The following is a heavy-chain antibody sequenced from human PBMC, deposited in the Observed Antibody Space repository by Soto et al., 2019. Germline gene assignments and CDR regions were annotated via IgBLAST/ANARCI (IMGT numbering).Heavy chain of an antibody. Sequence: ASVKVSCKASGYTFTGYYMHWVRQAPGQGLEWMGWINPNSGGTNYAQKFQGWVTMTRDTSISTAHMELSRLRSDDTAVYYCARDTMIEGSPSHFAYWGQGTLVTVSS. CDR2: INPNSGGT. V-gene: IGHV1-2*04. D-gene: IGHD3-22*01. CDR3: ARDTMIEGSPSHFAY. J-gene: IGHJ4*02. CDR1: GYTFTGYY.